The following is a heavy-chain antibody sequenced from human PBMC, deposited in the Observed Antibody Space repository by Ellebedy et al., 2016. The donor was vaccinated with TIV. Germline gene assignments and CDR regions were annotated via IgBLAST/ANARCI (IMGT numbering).Heavy chain of an antibody. V-gene: IGHV3-11*01. D-gene: IGHD3-10*01. Sequence: GESLKISXAASGFTFSDYYMSWIRQAPGKGLEWVSYISSSGSTIYYADSVKGRFTISRDNAKNSLYLQMNSLRAEDTAVYYCARGGPMDPNWFDPWGQGTLVTVSS. J-gene: IGHJ5*02. CDR3: ARGGPMDPNWFDP. CDR1: GFTFSDYY. CDR2: ISSSGSTI.